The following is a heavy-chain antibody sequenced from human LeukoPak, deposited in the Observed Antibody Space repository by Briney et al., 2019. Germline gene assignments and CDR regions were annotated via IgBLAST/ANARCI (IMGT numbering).Heavy chain of an antibody. CDR3: ARGPLYYYGSGSYDP. Sequence: SETLSLTCTVSGGSISSYYWSWIRQSPGKGLEWIGYIYYSGSTNYNPSLKSRVTISVDTSKNQFSLKLSSVTAADTAVYYCARGPLYYYGSGSYDPWGQGTLVTVSS. D-gene: IGHD3-10*01. J-gene: IGHJ5*02. CDR1: GGSISSYY. V-gene: IGHV4-59*01. CDR2: IYYSGST.